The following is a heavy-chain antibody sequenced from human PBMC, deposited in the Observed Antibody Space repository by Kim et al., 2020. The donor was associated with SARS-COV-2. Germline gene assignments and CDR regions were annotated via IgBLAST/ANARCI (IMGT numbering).Heavy chain of an antibody. D-gene: IGHD2-15*01. J-gene: IGHJ6*04. CDR2: ISWNGGSI. CDR1: GFTFDDYS. V-gene: IGHV3-9*01. Sequence: GGSLRLSCAASGFTFDDYSMHWVRQAPGKGLEWVSCISWNGGSIGYADSVKGRFTISRDNAKNSLYLQMNSLRAEDTALYYCAKEGFCSGGSCYENYYYYGMDVWGKGTTVTVSS. CDR3: AKEGFCSGGSCYENYYYYGMDV.